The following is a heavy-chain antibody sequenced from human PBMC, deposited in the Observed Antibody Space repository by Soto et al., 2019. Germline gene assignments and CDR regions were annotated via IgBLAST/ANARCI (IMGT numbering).Heavy chain of an antibody. D-gene: IGHD6-13*01. V-gene: IGHV2-5*02. CDR2: IYWDDDH. Sequence: QITLKESGPTLVRPTQTLTLTCTFSGFSLSTSGVGVGWIRQPPGQALEWLALIYWDDDHRYSPSLKTRLTITKDTSKNQVVLTMTNLDPADTATYYCAREVYSSTYFDSWGQGTLVTVSS. CDR1: GFSLSTSGVG. J-gene: IGHJ4*02. CDR3: AREVYSSTYFDS.